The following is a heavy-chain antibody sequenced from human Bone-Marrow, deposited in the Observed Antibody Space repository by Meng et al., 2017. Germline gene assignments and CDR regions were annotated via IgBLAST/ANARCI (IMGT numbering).Heavy chain of an antibody. V-gene: IGHV3-48*03. CDR3: ARESDMDTAMVRGVFDY. CDR1: GFTFSSYA. J-gene: IGHJ4*02. CDR2: ISSSGSTI. Sequence: GESLKISCAASGFTFSSYAMSWVRQAPGKGLEWVSYISSSGSTIYYADSVKGRFTISRDNAKNSLYLQMNSLRAEDTAVYYCARESDMDTAMVRGVFDYWGQGTLVTVSS. D-gene: IGHD5-18*01.